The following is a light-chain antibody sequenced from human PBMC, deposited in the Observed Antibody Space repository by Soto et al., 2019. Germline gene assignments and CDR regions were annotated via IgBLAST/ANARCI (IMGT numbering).Light chain of an antibody. Sequence: QSALTQPPSVSGSPGQSVTISCTGTSSDFGSYNRVSWYQRPPGTGPKLMIYEVSNRPSGVPDRFSGSKSGNTASLTISGLQAEDEAEYYCLLYYGGGQLVFGGGTKLTVL. CDR3: LLYYGGGQLV. J-gene: IGLJ3*02. V-gene: IGLV2-18*01. CDR2: EVS. CDR1: SSDFGSYNR.